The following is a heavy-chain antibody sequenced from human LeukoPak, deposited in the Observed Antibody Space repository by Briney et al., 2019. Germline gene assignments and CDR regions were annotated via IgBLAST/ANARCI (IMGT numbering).Heavy chain of an antibody. V-gene: IGHV3-11*04. CDR1: GFTFSDYY. J-gene: IGHJ6*03. D-gene: IGHD3-3*01. CDR2: ISSSGSTI. CDR3: ARNYDFWSGYYYYYMDV. Sequence: GGSLRLSCATSGFTFSDYYMSWIRQAPGKGLEWVSYISSSGSTIYYADSVKGRFTISRDNAKNSLYLQMNSLRAEDTAVYYCARNYDFWSGYYYYYMDVWGKGTTVTVSS.